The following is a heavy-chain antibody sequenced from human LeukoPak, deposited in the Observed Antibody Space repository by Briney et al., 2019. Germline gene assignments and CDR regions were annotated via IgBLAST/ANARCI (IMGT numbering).Heavy chain of an antibody. CDR2: IIPIFGTA. CDR3: ARGGPTTYFDY. CDR1: GGTFSSYA. J-gene: IGHJ4*02. V-gene: IGHV1-69*01. Sequence: GSSVKVSCKASGGTFSSYAISWVRQAPGQGLEWMGGIIPIFGTANFAQKFQGRVTITADESTSTASMELRSLRSEDTAVYYCARGGPTTYFDYWGQGTLVTVSS. D-gene: IGHD1-26*01.